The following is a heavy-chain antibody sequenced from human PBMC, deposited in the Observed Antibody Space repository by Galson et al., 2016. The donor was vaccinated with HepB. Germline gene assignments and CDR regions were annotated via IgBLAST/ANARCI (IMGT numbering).Heavy chain of an antibody. V-gene: IGHV3-66*01. Sequence: SLRLSCAASGFSVGRNFMTWVRQAPGKGLEGVSLIYSGGGSHYADSVKRRFTISRDNSKNTLYLQMNSLRAEDTAVYYCARKTDTSGQGDYWGQGTLVTVSS. D-gene: IGHD3-22*01. CDR2: IYSGGGS. CDR1: GFSVGRNF. J-gene: IGHJ4*02. CDR3: ARKTDTSGQGDY.